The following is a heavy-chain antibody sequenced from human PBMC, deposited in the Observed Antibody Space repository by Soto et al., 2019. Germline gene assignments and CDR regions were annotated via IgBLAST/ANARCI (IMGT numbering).Heavy chain of an antibody. CDR2: ISAYNGNT. D-gene: IGHD5-18*01. Sequence: ASVKVSCKASGYTFTSYGISWVRQAPGQGLEWMGWISAYNGNTNYAQKLQGRVTMTTDTSTSTAYMELRSLRSDDTAVYYCARDTIQLWSRYYYYGMDVWAQGTTVTVSS. CDR1: GYTFTSYG. V-gene: IGHV1-18*01. CDR3: ARDTIQLWSRYYYYGMDV. J-gene: IGHJ6*02.